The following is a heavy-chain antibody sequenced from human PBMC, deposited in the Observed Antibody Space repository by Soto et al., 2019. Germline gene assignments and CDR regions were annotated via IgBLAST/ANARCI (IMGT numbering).Heavy chain of an antibody. J-gene: IGHJ5*02. CDR1: GYTFTSYD. Sequence: QVQLVQSGAEVKKPGASVKVSCKASGYTFTSYDINWVRQATGQGLEWMGWMNPNSGNTGYAQKFQGRVTMTRNTSISTAFMELSSLRSEDTAVYYCARGSKGSSWYAYWFDPWGQGTLVTVSS. CDR3: ARGSKGSSWYAYWFDP. V-gene: IGHV1-8*01. CDR2: MNPNSGNT. D-gene: IGHD6-13*01.